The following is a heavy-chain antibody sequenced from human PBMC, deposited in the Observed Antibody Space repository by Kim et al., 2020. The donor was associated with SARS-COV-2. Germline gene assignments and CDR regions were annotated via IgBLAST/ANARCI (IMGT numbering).Heavy chain of an antibody. CDR2: IWYDASNQ. CDR3: AKDPSGGRGVTCYPDY. V-gene: IGHV3-33*06. D-gene: IGHD2-15*01. J-gene: IGHJ4*02. CDR1: GFTFSSYD. Sequence: GGSLRLSCTASGFTFSSYDMHWVRQAPGKGLESVAVIWYDASNQYYADSVKGRFTISRDNTKNTLYLQMNSLRVEDTAVYYCAKDPSGGRGVTCYPDYWGQGTLVTVSS.